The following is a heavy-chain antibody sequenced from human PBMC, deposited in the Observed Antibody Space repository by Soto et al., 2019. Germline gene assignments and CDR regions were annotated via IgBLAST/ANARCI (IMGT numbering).Heavy chain of an antibody. CDR1: GFTVSSNY. J-gene: IGHJ6*02. CDR2: IYSGGST. Sequence: EVQLVESGGGLIQPGGSLRLSCAASGFTVSSNYMSWVRQAPGKGLEWVSVIYSGGSTYYADSVKGRFTISRDNSKNTLYLQMNSLRAEETAVYYCARDRQRAHGMDVWGQGTTVTVSS. V-gene: IGHV3-53*01. D-gene: IGHD6-25*01. CDR3: ARDRQRAHGMDV.